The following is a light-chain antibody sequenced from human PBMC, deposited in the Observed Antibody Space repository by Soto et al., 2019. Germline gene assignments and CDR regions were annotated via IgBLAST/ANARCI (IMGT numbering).Light chain of an antibody. Sequence: QSALTQPPSESGAPGQRVTISCTGSSSNIGAGYDVHWYQQLPGTAPKLLIYGNSNRPSGVPDRFSGSKSGTSASLAITGLQAEDESDYYCQSYDSSLSGYVVFGGGTKVTVL. J-gene: IGLJ2*01. CDR3: QSYDSSLSGYVV. V-gene: IGLV1-40*01. CDR2: GNS. CDR1: SSNIGAGYD.